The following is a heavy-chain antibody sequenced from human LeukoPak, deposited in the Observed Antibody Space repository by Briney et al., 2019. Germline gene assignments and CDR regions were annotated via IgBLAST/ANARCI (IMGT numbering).Heavy chain of an antibody. CDR1: GFTFSSYA. J-gene: IGHJ6*02. Sequence: GGSLRLSCAASGFTFSSYAMSWVRQAPGKGLEWVSAISGSGGSTYYADSVKGRFTISRDNSKNTLYLQMNSLRAEDTAVYYCAKESRFCSGGSCYSRPSPNYGMDVWGQGTTVTVSS. CDR2: ISGSGGST. CDR3: AKESRFCSGGSCYSRPSPNYGMDV. V-gene: IGHV3-23*01. D-gene: IGHD2-15*01.